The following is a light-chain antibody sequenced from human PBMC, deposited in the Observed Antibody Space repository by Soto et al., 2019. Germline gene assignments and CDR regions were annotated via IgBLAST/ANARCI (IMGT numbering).Light chain of an antibody. CDR1: QTVTKSY. J-gene: IGKJ1*01. Sequence: SQTVTKSYLAWYQQKPGQAPRLLIFGTSSRATGVPDRFSGSGSGTDFTLTISSLEPEDFAVYFCQQSGSSPWTFGHGTKVDIK. V-gene: IGKV3-20*01. CDR2: GTS. CDR3: QQSGSSPWT.